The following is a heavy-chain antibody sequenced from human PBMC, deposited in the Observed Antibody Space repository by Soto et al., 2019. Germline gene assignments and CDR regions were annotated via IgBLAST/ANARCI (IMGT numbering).Heavy chain of an antibody. D-gene: IGHD3-22*01. V-gene: IGHV3-21*01. CDR2: ISSSSSYI. CDR1: GFTFSSYS. Sequence: EVQLVESGGGLVKPGGSLRLSCAASGFTFSSYSMNWVRQAPGKGLEWVSSISSSSSYIYYADSVKGRFTISRDNAKNSLDLQMNSLRAEDTAVDYCATGEYYYDSSGYYYCWGQGTLVTVSS. CDR3: ATGEYYYDSSGYYYC. J-gene: IGHJ4*02.